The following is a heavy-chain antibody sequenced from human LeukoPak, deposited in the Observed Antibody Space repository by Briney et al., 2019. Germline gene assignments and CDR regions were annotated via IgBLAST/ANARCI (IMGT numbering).Heavy chain of an antibody. J-gene: IGHJ5*02. CDR1: GGSFSGYY. D-gene: IGHD2-15*01. CDR2: INHSGST. V-gene: IGHV4-34*01. Sequence: SETLSLTCAVYGGSFSGYYWSWIRQPPGKGLEWIGEINHSGSTNYNPSLKSRVTISVDTSKNQFSLKLSSVTAADTAVYYCAVHEGYCSGGSCYSAGLSWFDPWGQGTLVTVSS. CDR3: AVHEGYCSGGSCYSAGLSWFDP.